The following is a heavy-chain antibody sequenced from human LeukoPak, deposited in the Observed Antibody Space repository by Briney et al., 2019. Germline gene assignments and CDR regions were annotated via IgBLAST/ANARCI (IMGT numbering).Heavy chain of an antibody. CDR1: GYTFMSHS. CDR3: ARATGTWGHDGFDI. Sequence: ASVKVSCKAYGYTFMSHSISWVRQAPGQGLEWMGWISGSSSNTNYAQRLQGRVTMTTDTSTTTAYMELRSLRSDDTAVYYCARATGTWGHDGFDIWGQGTMVTVSS. CDR2: ISGSSSNT. D-gene: IGHD3-16*01. J-gene: IGHJ3*02. V-gene: IGHV1-18*01.